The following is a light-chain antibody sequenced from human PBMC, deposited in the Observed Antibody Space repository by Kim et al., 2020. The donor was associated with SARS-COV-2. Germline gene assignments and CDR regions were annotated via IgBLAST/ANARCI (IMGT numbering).Light chain of an antibody. J-gene: IGLJ2*01. CDR1: KLGDKY. V-gene: IGLV3-1*01. CDR2: QDS. Sequence: SYELTQPPSVSVSPGQTASITCSGDKLGDKYACWYQQKPGQSPVRVIYQDSKRPSGLPERLSGSNSGNTATLTISGTQAMDEADYYCQAWDSSTADGVFG. CDR3: QAWDSSTADGV.